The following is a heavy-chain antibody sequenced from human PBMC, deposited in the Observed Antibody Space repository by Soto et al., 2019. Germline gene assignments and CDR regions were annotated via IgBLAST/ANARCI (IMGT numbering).Heavy chain of an antibody. D-gene: IGHD3-3*01. J-gene: IGHJ6*02. CDR2: INHSGST. CDR3: ARAWFLDYYYYGMDV. CDR1: GGSFSGYY. Sequence: SETLSLTCAVYGGSFSGYYWSWIRQPPGKGLEWIGEINHSGSTNYNPSLKSRVTISVDTSKNQFSLKLSSVTAADTAVYYCARAWFLDYYYYGMDVWGQGTTVTVSS. V-gene: IGHV4-34*01.